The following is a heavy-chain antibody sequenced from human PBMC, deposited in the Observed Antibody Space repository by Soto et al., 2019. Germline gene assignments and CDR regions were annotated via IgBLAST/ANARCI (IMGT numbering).Heavy chain of an antibody. CDR3: ARQRTTVVTQAYFDH. CDR1: GESISSSSYY. Sequence: SETLSLTCIVPGESISSSSYYWGWIRQPPGKGLEWIGSIYYSGRTYYNPSFKSRVTISKDTSKNQFSLKLSSVTATDTAVYYCARQRTTVVTQAYFDHWGQGALVTVSS. D-gene: IGHD2-21*02. V-gene: IGHV4-39*01. J-gene: IGHJ4*02. CDR2: IYYSGRT.